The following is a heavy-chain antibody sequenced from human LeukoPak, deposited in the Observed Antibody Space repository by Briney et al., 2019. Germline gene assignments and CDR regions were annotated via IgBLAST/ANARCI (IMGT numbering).Heavy chain of an antibody. D-gene: IGHD3-22*01. Sequence: ASVKVSCKASGYTFTGYYMHWVRQAPGQGLEWMGWINPNSGGTNYAQKFQGRVTMTRDTSISTAYMELSRLRSDDTAVYYCARGSYYYDSSGYYYHYWGQGTLVTASS. CDR1: GYTFTGYY. CDR3: ARGSYYYDSSGYYYHY. V-gene: IGHV1-2*02. CDR2: INPNSGGT. J-gene: IGHJ4*02.